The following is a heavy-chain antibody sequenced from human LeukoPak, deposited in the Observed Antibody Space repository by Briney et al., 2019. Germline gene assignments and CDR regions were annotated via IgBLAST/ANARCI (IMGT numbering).Heavy chain of an antibody. D-gene: IGHD4-17*01. CDR3: ARQDTLTHYYVMDV. CDR1: GGSISSRDNY. V-gene: IGHV4-39*01. Sequence: SETLSLTCTVSGGSISSRDNYWGWFRQPPGKGLEWIGSIYYSGNTYYNPSLESRVTISVDTSKNQFSLKVNSATAADTAVDYCARQDTLTHYYVMDVWGQGTTVTVSS. CDR2: IYYSGNT. J-gene: IGHJ6*02.